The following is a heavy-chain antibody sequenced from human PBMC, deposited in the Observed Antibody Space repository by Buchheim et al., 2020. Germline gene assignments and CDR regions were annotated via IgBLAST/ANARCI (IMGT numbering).Heavy chain of an antibody. CDR3: ARETVIVAMGSGWFDP. J-gene: IGHJ5*02. CDR1: GFTFSSYE. V-gene: IGHV3-48*03. CDR2: ISSSGSTI. D-gene: IGHD5-12*01. Sequence: EVQLVESGGGLVQPGGSLRLSCAASGFTFSSYEMNWVRQAPGKGLEWVSYISSSGSTIYYADSVKGRFTISRDNAKNSLSLQMNSLRAEDTAVYYCARETVIVAMGSGWFDPWGQGTL.